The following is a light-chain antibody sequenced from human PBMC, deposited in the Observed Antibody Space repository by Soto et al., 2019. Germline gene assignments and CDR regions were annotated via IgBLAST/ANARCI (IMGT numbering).Light chain of an antibody. J-gene: IGKJ4*01. CDR2: GAS. V-gene: IGKV3-20*01. CDR3: QQYGYLVT. CDR1: QSITNNY. Sequence: EIVLTQSPGTLSLSPGERATLSCRASQSITNNYLAWYQQKPGRAHRLLIYGASSRATGIPDRFSGSGSGTDFTLTISRLEPEHFAMYYCQQYGYLVTFGGGTKVEIK.